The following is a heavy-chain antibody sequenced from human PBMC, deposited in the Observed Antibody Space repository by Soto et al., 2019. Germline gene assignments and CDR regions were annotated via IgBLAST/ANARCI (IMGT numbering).Heavy chain of an antibody. CDR3: AKEKISTSCGNWFDP. J-gene: IGHJ5*02. D-gene: IGHD2-2*01. V-gene: IGHV3-23*01. CDR1: GFIFSSYA. Sequence: ELQLLESGGGLVQPGGSLRLSCAASGFIFSSYAMSWVRQAPGKGLVWVSAISGSGGSTYYADSVRGRFTISRDNSKNTLYLQMNSLRAEDTAVYDCAKEKISTSCGNWFDPWGQGNLVTGSS. CDR2: ISGSGGST.